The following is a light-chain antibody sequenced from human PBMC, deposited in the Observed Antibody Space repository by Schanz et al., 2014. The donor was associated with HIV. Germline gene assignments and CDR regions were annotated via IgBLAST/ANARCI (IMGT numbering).Light chain of an antibody. V-gene: IGKV3-20*01. CDR1: QSVSGDY. CDR3: QQYGSSPPWT. J-gene: IGKJ1*01. CDR2: GAS. Sequence: EMVLTQSPGTLSLSPGERATLSCRASQSVSGDYLAWYQQNPGQAPRLVIHGASSRATGIADRFSGSGSGADFTLTISSLEPEDFAVYYCQQYGSSPPWTFGQGTKVEIK.